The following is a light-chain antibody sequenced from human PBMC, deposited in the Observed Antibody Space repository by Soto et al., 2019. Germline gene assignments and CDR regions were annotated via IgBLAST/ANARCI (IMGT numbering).Light chain of an antibody. CDR1: QSLSTW. J-gene: IGKJ2*01. CDR3: QQYNSYSRYT. V-gene: IGKV1-5*01. CDR2: DAS. Sequence: DIQLTQSPSTLSASVGDRVTITCRASQSLSTWLAWYQQKPGKAPNLLIYDASSLQSGFPSRFSGSGSGTEFTLTISNLQPDDFATYYCQQYNSYSRYTFGQGTQLKIK.